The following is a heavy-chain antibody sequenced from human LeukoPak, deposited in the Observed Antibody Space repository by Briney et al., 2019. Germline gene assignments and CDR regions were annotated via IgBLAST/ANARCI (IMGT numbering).Heavy chain of an antibody. J-gene: IGHJ4*02. CDR2: ISGGGDNR. D-gene: IGHD4/OR15-4a*01. Sequence: QSGGSLRLSCAASGFTFSTYSMTWVRQAPGKGLEWVSIISGGGDNRYYADSVKGRFTISRDNSKNTLYLQMNSLRAEDTAVYYCARRAGAYSHPYDYWGQGTLVTVSS. CDR3: ARRAGAYSHPYDY. CDR1: GFTFSTYS. V-gene: IGHV3-23*01.